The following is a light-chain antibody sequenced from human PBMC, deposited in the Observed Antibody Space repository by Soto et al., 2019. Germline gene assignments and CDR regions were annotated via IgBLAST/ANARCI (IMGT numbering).Light chain of an antibody. J-gene: IGLJ1*01. CDR2: EVT. V-gene: IGLV2-14*01. CDR1: SSDVGAYDY. Sequence: QSALTQPASVSGSPGQSITISCTGTSSDVGAYDYVSWYQQHPGKAPKFMIYEVTNRPPGVSHRFSGSKSGNTASLTISGLQAEDEADYYCSSYTSTSTYVFGTGTKVT. CDR3: SSYTSTSTYV.